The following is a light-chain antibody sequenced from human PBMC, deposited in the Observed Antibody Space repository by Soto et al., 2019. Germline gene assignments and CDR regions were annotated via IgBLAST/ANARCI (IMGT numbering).Light chain of an antibody. CDR2: EVN. CDR1: SSDVGSYNR. Sequence: QSALTQPPSVSGSPGQSVAISCTGTSSDVGSYNRVAWYQQPPGTAPNLMISEVNNRPSGVPDRFSGSKSGNTASLTISGLQAEDEADYYCSSYTSSNTYVFGTGTKLTVL. CDR3: SSYTSSNTYV. V-gene: IGLV2-18*02. J-gene: IGLJ1*01.